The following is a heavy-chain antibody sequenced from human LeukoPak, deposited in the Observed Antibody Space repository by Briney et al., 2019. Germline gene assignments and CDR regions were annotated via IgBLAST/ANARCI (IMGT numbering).Heavy chain of an antibody. CDR2: IYTSGST. V-gene: IGHV4-61*02. CDR3: ARDLAAAGTRGGRGVRHYYYYYYMDV. D-gene: IGHD6-13*01. CDR1: GGSISIGSYY. Sequence: SETLSLTCTVSGGSISIGSYYWSWIRQPAGQGLEWIGRIYTSGSTNYNPSLKSRVTMSVDTSKNQFSLKLSSVTAADTAVYYCARDLAAAGTRGGRGVRHYYYYYYMDVWGKGTTVTISS. J-gene: IGHJ6*03.